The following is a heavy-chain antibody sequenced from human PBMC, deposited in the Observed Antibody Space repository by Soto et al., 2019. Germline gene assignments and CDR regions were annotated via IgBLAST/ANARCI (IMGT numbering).Heavy chain of an antibody. CDR2: LSYDGSNK. CDR1: GFTFSSYG. J-gene: IGHJ6*02. CDR3: AKGQGRLLPDTYYYGMDL. D-gene: IGHD3-22*01. Sequence: QVQLVESGGGVVQPGRSLRLSCAASGFTFSSYGMHWVRQAPGKGLEWVAVLSYDGSNKYYADSVQGRFTISRDNSKNTLYLQMNSLRAEDTAVYYCAKGQGRLLPDTYYYGMDLWGQGTTGTGSS. V-gene: IGHV3-30*18.